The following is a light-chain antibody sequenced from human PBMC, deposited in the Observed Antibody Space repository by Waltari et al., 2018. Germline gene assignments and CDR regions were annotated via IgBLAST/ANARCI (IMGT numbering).Light chain of an antibody. J-gene: IGLJ3*02. CDR2: STN. CDR3: LLYYGGAQV. Sequence: QTVVTQEPSLTVSPGGTVTLTCASSTGAVTSGFYPSWFQQKPGQTPRALIYSTNNKHSCTPSRFSGSLLGGKAALTLSGVQVEDEAEYYCLLYYGGAQVFGGGTKLTVL. V-gene: IGLV7-43*01. CDR1: TGAVTSGFY.